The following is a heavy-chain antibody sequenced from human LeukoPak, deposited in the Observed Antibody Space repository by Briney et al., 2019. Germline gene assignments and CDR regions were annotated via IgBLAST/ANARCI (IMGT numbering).Heavy chain of an antibody. V-gene: IGHV1-46*01. J-gene: IGHJ4*02. Sequence: ASVKVSCKAFGYTFTSYHIHWVRQAPGQGLEWMGLINPSGGSTNYAQKFQGRVTMTRDTSTSTVYMELSSLGSEDTAVYYCARDLYHRYYDNSGYAFDYWGQGTLVTVSS. CDR2: INPSGGST. D-gene: IGHD3-22*01. CDR3: ARDLYHRYYDNSGYAFDY. CDR1: GYTFTSYH.